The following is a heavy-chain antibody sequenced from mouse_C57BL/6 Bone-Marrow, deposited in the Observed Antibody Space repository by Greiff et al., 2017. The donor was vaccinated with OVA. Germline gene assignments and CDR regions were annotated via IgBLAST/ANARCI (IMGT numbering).Heavy chain of an antibody. Sequence: EVQLKQSGAELVRPGASVKLSCTASGFNIKDDYMHWVKQRPEQGLEWIGWIDPENGDTEYASKFQGKATITADTSSNTAYLQLSSLTSEDTAVYYCTTDYAYFDYWGQGTTLTVSS. V-gene: IGHV14-4*01. J-gene: IGHJ2*01. CDR1: GFNIKDDY. D-gene: IGHD1-1*02. CDR3: TTDYAYFDY. CDR2: IDPENGDT.